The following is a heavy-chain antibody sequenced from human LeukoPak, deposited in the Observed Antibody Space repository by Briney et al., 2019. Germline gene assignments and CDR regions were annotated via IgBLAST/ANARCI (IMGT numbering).Heavy chain of an antibody. Sequence: ASVKVSCKASVYTFTGYYMHWVRQAPGQGLEWMGWINPNSGGTNYAQKFQGRVTMTRDTSITTACMELSRLSSDDTAVYYCARHPGKVTNDWYFDLWGRGTLVTVSS. CDR2: INPNSGGT. CDR1: VYTFTGYY. CDR3: ARHPGKVTNDWYFDL. V-gene: IGHV1-2*02. D-gene: IGHD4-23*01. J-gene: IGHJ2*01.